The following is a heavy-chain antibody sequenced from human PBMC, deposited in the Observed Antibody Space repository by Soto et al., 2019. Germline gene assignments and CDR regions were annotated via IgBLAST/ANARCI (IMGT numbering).Heavy chain of an antibody. CDR2: ISSSSSTI. CDR1: GFTFSSYS. V-gene: IGHV3-48*01. D-gene: IGHD5-12*01. J-gene: IGHJ4*02. Sequence: GGSLRLSCAASGFTFSSYSMNWVRQAPGKGLEWVSYISSSSSTIYYADSVKGRFTISRDNAKNSLYLQMNSLRAEDTAVYYCARVGYSGYDRLSTPAQFDYWGQGTLVTVSS. CDR3: ARVGYSGYDRLSTPAQFDY.